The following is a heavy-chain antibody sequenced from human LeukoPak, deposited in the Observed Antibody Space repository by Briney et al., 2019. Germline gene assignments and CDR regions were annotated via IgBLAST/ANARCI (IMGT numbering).Heavy chain of an antibody. J-gene: IGHJ4*02. D-gene: IGHD3-22*01. CDR1: GFTFSSYE. CDR2: ISSSSSTV. Sequence: GGSLRLSCEASGFTFSSYEMNWVRQAPGKGLEWVSYISSSSSTVYYADSLKGRFTISRDNAKNSLYLQMNSLRDEDTAVYYCARVYDSSGYYYYWGQGTLVTVSS. CDR3: ARVYDSSGYYYY. V-gene: IGHV3-48*02.